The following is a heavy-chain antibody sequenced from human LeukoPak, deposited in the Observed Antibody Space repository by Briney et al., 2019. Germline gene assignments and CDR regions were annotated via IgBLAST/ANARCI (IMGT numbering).Heavy chain of an antibody. D-gene: IGHD3-10*01. CDR1: GFTFSNYW. Sequence: GGSLRLSCAASGFTFSNYWMHWVRQTPGKGLVWVSRISADGSTASYADSVKGRFIVSRDNAKNTQYLQMNSLRAEDTAVYYCAKDFGWRDFDYWGQGTLVTVSS. V-gene: IGHV3-74*01. CDR3: AKDFGWRDFDY. J-gene: IGHJ4*02. CDR2: ISADGSTA.